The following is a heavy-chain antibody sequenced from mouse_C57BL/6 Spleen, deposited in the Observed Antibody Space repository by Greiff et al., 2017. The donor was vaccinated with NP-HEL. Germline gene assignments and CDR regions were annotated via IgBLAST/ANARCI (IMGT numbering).Heavy chain of an antibody. V-gene: IGHV5-16*01. J-gene: IGHJ1*03. CDR3: ARDREYYGSRGYFDV. CDR2: INYDGSST. CDR1: GFTFSDYY. D-gene: IGHD1-1*01. Sequence: DVKLVESEGGLVQPGSSMKLSCTASGFTFSDYYMAWVRQVPEKGLEWVANINYDGSSTYYLDSLKSRFIISSDNAKNILYMQMSSRKSEDTATYYCARDREYYGSRGYFDVWGTGTTVTVSS.